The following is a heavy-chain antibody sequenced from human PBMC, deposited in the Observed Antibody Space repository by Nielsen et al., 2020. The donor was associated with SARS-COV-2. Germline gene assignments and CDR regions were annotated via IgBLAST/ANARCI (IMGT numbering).Heavy chain of an antibody. J-gene: IGHJ4*02. CDR1: GFTFSSYG. CDR2: IWYDGSNK. CDR3: ARDFGYGDYPVDY. D-gene: IGHD4-17*01. Sequence: GGSLRLSCAASGFTFSSYGMHWVRQAPGKGLEWVAVIWYDGSNKYYADSVKGRFTISRDNSKNTLYLQMNSLRAEDTAVYYCARDFGYGDYPVDYWGQGTLVTVSS. V-gene: IGHV3-33*01.